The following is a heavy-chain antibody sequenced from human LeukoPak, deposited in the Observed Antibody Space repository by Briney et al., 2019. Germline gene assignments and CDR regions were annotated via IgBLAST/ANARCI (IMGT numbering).Heavy chain of an antibody. D-gene: IGHD2-2*01. J-gene: IGHJ4*02. CDR3: ARVEVVPAATPDY. V-gene: IGHV1-18*04. Sequence: GASVNVSCKASRYTFTNYGISWVGQAPGQGLEWMGWISAYNGNTNYAQKLQGRVTMTTDTSTSTAYMELRSLRSDDTAVYYCARVEVVPAATPDYWGQGTLVTVSS. CDR2: ISAYNGNT. CDR1: RYTFTNYG.